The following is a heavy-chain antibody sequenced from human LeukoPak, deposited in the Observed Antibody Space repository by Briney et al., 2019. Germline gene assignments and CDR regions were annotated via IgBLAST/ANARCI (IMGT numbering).Heavy chain of an antibody. CDR1: DGSMKNYT. CDR3: ARAIGATDAFDI. D-gene: IGHD3-16*02. V-gene: IGHV4-59*01. J-gene: IGHJ3*02. Sequence: SETLSLTCTVSDGSMKNYTWSWIRQPPGKRLEWIGYFSNSGSTNYNPSLKSRVTISVDTSKNQFSLKLSSVTAADTAVYYCARAIGATDAFDIWGQGTMVTVSS. CDR2: FSNSGST.